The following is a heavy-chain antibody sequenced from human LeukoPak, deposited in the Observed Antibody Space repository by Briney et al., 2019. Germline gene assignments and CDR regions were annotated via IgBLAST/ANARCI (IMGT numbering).Heavy chain of an antibody. CDR2: IKQDGSEK. Sequence: GGSLRLSCGASGFTFSTSWMSWVRQAPGKGLEWVANIKQDGSEKYYVDSVKGRFTISRDNAKNSLYLQMNSLRAEDTAVYYCATGLYSSGWFGDYYYGMDVRGQGTTVTVSS. D-gene: IGHD6-19*01. CDR1: GFTFSTSW. J-gene: IGHJ6*02. V-gene: IGHV3-7*03. CDR3: ATGLYSSGWFGDYYYGMDV.